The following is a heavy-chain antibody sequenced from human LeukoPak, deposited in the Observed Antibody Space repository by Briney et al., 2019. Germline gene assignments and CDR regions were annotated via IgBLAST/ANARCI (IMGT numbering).Heavy chain of an antibody. J-gene: IGHJ4*02. Sequence: GGSLRLFWAASGFTFSNYGMHWVRQAPGKGLEGVAVIWYDGSNKYYADSVKGRVTISRDNSKNTLYLQMNSLRAEDTAVYYCARHDSSGYFHYWGQGTLVTVSS. V-gene: IGHV3-33*01. CDR2: IWYDGSNK. CDR3: ARHDSSGYFHY. D-gene: IGHD3-22*01. CDR1: GFTFSNYG.